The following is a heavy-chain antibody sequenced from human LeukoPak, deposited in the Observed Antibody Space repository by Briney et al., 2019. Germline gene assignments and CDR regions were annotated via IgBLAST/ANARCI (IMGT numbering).Heavy chain of an antibody. V-gene: IGHV3-64*01. Sequence: GGSPRLSCAASGFTFSNAAMHWVRQAPGKGLEYISGISSNGGSTHYARSVKGRFSISRDNSKNTLFLQMGSLRAEDMAVYYCARHRDYDSFFYYYYMDVWGKGTTVTVSS. D-gene: IGHD3-16*01. CDR1: GFTFSNAA. J-gene: IGHJ6*03. CDR2: ISSNGGST. CDR3: ARHRDYDSFFYYYYMDV.